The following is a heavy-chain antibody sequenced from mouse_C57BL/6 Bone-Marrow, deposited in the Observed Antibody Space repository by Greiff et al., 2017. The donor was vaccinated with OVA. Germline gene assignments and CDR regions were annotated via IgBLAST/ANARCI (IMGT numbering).Heavy chain of an antibody. Sequence: VQLQPSGAELVRPGASVKLSCTASGFNIKDDYMHWVKQRPDQGLEWIGWIDPENGDTEYASKFQGKATITADTSSNTAYLQLSSLTSEDTAVYYCTTWDYDVDYWGQGTTLTVSS. CDR2: IDPENGDT. CDR3: TTWDYDVDY. V-gene: IGHV14-4*01. D-gene: IGHD2-4*01. CDR1: GFNIKDDY. J-gene: IGHJ2*01.